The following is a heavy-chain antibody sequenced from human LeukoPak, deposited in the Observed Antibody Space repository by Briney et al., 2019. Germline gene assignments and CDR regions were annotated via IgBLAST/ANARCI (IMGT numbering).Heavy chain of an antibody. CDR1: GFTLRTSW. CDR2: IDQDGSAD. Sequence: GGSLRLSCAASGFTLRTSWMSWVRQPPGKGLEWVANIDQDGSADYYADSVKGRFTISRDNGKNSLYLQMSNLRAEDTAVYFCARGGVPFAECAYWGRGTLVTVSS. J-gene: IGHJ4*02. D-gene: IGHD2-8*02. V-gene: IGHV3-7*04. CDR3: ARGGVPFAECAY.